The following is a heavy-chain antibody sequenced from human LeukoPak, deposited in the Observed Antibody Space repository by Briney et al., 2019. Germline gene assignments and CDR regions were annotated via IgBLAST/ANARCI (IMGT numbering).Heavy chain of an antibody. D-gene: IGHD6-13*01. J-gene: IGHJ5*02. CDR1: GGSFSGYY. V-gene: IGHV4-34*01. CDR3: ARVLLLYSSSWYGGRDNWFDP. CDR2: INHSGST. Sequence: SETLSLTCAVYGGSFSGYYWSWIRQPPGKGLEWIGEINHSGSTNYNPSLKSRVTISVDTSKNQFSLKLSSVTAADTAVYYCARVLLLYSSSWYGGRDNWFDPWGQGTLVTVSS.